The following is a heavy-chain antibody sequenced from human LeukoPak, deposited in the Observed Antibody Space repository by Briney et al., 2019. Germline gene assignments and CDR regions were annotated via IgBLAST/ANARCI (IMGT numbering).Heavy chain of an antibody. J-gene: IGHJ4*02. CDR3: ARVGSGRTSDY. CDR2: IYYSGST. D-gene: IGHD3-10*01. CDR1: GGSISSSSYY. Sequence: PSETLSLTCTVSGGSISSSSYYWGWIRQPPGKGLEWIVSIYYSGSTHYNPSLKSRVTISVETSKNHFSLKLSSVTAADTAVYYCARVGSGRTSDYWGQGTLVTVSS. V-gene: IGHV4-39*07.